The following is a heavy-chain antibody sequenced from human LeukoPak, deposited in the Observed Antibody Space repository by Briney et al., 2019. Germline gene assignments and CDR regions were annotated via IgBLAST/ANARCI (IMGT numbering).Heavy chain of an antibody. Sequence: SETLSLTCTVSGGSISSYYWSWIRQPPGKGLEWIGYIYYSGSTNYNPSLKSRVTISVDTSKNQFSLKLSSVTAADTAVYYCARERGYYGSGSWYNWFDPWGQGTLVTVSS. CDR3: ARERGYYGSGSWYNWFDP. V-gene: IGHV4-59*01. D-gene: IGHD3-10*01. J-gene: IGHJ5*02. CDR1: GGSISSYY. CDR2: IYYSGST.